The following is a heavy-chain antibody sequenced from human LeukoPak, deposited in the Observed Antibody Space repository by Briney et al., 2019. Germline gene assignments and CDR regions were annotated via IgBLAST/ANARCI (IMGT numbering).Heavy chain of an antibody. V-gene: IGHV3-21*01. CDR1: GFTFSSYS. D-gene: IGHD4-17*01. Sequence: GGSLRLSCAASGFTFSSYSMNWVRQAPGKGLEWVSSISSSSNYIYYADSVKGRFAISRDNAKNSLYLQMNSLRAEDTAVYYCARGKEDYGDYFHWGQGTLVTVSS. CDR2: ISSSSNYI. J-gene: IGHJ4*02. CDR3: ARGKEDYGDYFH.